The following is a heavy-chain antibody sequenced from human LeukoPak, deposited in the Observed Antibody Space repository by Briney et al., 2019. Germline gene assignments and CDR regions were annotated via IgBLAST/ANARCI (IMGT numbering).Heavy chain of an antibody. CDR2: INAGNGNT. V-gene: IGHV1-3*01. J-gene: IGHJ4*02. Sequence: GASVKVSCKASGYTFTSYAMHWVRQAPGQRLEWMGWINAGNGNTKYSQKFQGRVTITRDTSASTAYMELSSLRSEDTAVYYCARDGRASRYNWNYGDYWGQGTLVTVSS. D-gene: IGHD1-7*01. CDR1: GYTFTSYA. CDR3: ARDGRASRYNWNYGDY.